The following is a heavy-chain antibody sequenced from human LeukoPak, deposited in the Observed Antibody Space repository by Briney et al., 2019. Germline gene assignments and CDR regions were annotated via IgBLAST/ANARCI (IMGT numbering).Heavy chain of an antibody. CDR1: GFTFSNYG. CDR3: AKDTRMVCIYNDIDV. D-gene: IGHD2-8*01. V-gene: IGHV3-30*18. J-gene: IGHJ6*02. Sequence: PGGSLRLSCAASGFTFSNYGMQWVRQAPGKGLEWVSLIAYDGSNKYYADSVKGRFTISRDNSKNTLYLQMNSLRAEDTAVYYCAKDTRMVCIYNDIDVWGQGTTVTVSS. CDR2: IAYDGSNK.